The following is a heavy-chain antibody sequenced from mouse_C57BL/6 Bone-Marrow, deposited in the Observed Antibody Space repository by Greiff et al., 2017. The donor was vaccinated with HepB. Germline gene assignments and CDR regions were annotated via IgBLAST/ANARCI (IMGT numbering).Heavy chain of an antibody. CDR1: GYTFTSYW. V-gene: IGHV1-50*01. CDR2: IDPSDSYT. D-gene: IGHD2-1*01. Sequence: VQLQQPGAELVKPGASVKLSCKASGYTFTSYWMQWVKQRPGQGLEWIGEIDPSDSYTNYNQKFKGKATLTVDTSSSTAYMQLSSLTSEDSAVYYCARSRYGNYAGDAMDYWGQGTSVTVSS. CDR3: ARSRYGNYAGDAMDY. J-gene: IGHJ4*01.